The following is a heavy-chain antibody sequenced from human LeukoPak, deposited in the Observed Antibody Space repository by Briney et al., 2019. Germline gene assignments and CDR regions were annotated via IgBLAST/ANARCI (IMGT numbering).Heavy chain of an antibody. J-gene: IGHJ1*01. CDR2: IIPIFGTA. CDR3: ASALKFSSWYRGIPSKYFQH. V-gene: IGHV1-69*13. D-gene: IGHD6-13*01. CDR1: GGTFSSYA. Sequence: SVKVSCKASGGTFSSYAISWVRQAPGLGLEWMGGIIPIFGTANYAQKFQGRVTITADESTSTAYMELSSLRSEDTAVYYCASALKFSSWYRGIPSKYFQHWGQGTLVTVSS.